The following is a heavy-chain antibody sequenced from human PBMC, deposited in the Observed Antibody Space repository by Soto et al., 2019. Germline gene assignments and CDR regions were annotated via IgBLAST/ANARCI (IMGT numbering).Heavy chain of an antibody. CDR3: AREGSSSDYYIKWFDP. J-gene: IGHJ5*02. V-gene: IGHV3-23*01. Sequence: GGSLRLSCVPSGFTFGSRAMSWVRQAPGEGLEWVSTITDTGGDTKYADSVRGRFTISRDNSKNTLYLQMSSLRAEDSAVYYCAREGSSSDYYIKWFDPWGHRTQVTVSS. CDR2: ITDTGGDT. D-gene: IGHD3-22*01. CDR1: GFTFGSRA.